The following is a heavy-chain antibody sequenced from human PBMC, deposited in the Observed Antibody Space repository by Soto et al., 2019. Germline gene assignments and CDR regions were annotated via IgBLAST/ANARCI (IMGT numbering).Heavy chain of an antibody. J-gene: IGHJ4*02. CDR3: VTEDWHRFDH. CDR2: ISGGASDK. CDR1: GFMFSAYW. Sequence: EVQLVESGGGLVQPGGSLKLSCEASGFMFSAYWMSWVRQEPRKGLEWVATISGGASDKFYVDSVKGRFTISRDDAKHSLNLQMNSLIDEDPAVYYCVTEDWHRFDHWGQGTLVTVSS. D-gene: IGHD3-9*01. V-gene: IGHV3-7*01.